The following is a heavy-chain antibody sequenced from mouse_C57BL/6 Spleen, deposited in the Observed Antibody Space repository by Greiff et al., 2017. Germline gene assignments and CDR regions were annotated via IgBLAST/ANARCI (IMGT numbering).Heavy chain of an antibody. J-gene: IGHJ2*01. CDR1: GFTFSSYA. CDR3: ARENFYSDY. V-gene: IGHV5-4*01. CDR2: ISDGGSYT. Sequence: EVQVVESGGGLVKPGGSLKLSCAASGFTFSSYAMSWVRQTPAKRLEWVATISDGGSYTYYPDNVKGRFTISRDNAKNNLYLQMSHLKSEDTAMYYCARENFYSDYTGQGTTLTVSP.